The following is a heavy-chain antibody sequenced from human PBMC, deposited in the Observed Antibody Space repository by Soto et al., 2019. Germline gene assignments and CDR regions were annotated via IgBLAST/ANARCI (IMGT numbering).Heavy chain of an antibody. Sequence: SETLSLTCTVSGGSISSGDYYWSWIRQPPGKGLEWIGYIYYSGSTYYNPFLKSRVTISVDTSKNQFSLKLSSVTAADTAVYYCARDLWGYCSGGSCPINAFGIWGQGTMVTVSS. J-gene: IGHJ3*02. CDR2: IYYSGST. CDR3: ARDLWGYCSGGSCPINAFGI. V-gene: IGHV4-30-4*01. D-gene: IGHD2-15*01. CDR1: GGSISSGDYY.